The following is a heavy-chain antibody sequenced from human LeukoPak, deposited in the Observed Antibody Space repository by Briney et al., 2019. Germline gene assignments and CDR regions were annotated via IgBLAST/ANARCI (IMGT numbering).Heavy chain of an antibody. J-gene: IGHJ4*02. CDR2: IFPGDSET. V-gene: IGHV5-51*01. D-gene: IGHD1-26*01. CDR1: GYTFTNNW. Sequence: KLGESLKISCKASGYTFTNNWISWVRQMPGKGLEWMGIIFPGDSETRYSPSFQGQVTISADKSITTAYLQWNSLKASDTAMYYCARHASGNFVPIDCWGQGTLVTVSS. CDR3: ARHASGNFVPIDC.